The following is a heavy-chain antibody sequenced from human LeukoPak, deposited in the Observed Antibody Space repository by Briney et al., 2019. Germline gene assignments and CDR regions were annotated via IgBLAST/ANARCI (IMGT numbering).Heavy chain of an antibody. J-gene: IGHJ6*04. CDR3: AKGHSSTWYGTDV. Sequence: GGSLRLSCAASGFTFSSYWMHWVRQAPGKGLVWVSRINSDGSSTSYADSVKGRFTISRDTSKNTLYLQMNSLRAEDTAVYYCAKGHSSTWYGTDVWGEGTTVTVSS. CDR1: GFTFSSYW. D-gene: IGHD6-13*01. V-gene: IGHV3-74*01. CDR2: INSDGSST.